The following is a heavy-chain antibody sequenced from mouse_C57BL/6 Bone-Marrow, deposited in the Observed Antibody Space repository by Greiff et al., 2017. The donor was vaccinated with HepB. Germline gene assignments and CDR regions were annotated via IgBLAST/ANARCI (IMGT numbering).Heavy chain of an antibody. J-gene: IGHJ1*03. CDR3: ARDYTTVVEGYWYFDV. CDR1: GFSLTSYA. V-gene: IGHV2-9-1*01. CDR2: IWTGGGT. Sequence: QVQLKQSGPGLVAPSQSLSITCTVSGFSLTSYAISWVRQPPGKGLEWLGVIWTGGGTNYNSALKSRLSISKDNSKSQVFLKMNRLQTDDTARYYGARDYTTVVEGYWYFDVWGTGTTVTVSA. D-gene: IGHD1-1*01.